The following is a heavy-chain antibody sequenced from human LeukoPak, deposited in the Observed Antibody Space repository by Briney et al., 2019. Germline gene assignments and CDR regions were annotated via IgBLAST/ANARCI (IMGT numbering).Heavy chain of an antibody. CDR3: ASDSSGYYYPYY. D-gene: IGHD3-22*01. CDR2: IHHSGST. V-gene: IGHV4-61*05. J-gene: IGHJ4*02. CDR1: GGSISGSTYY. Sequence: TSETPSLTCTVSGGSISGSTYYWGWIRQPPGKGLEWIGYIHHSGSTNYNPFLKSRVTISVDTSKNQFSLKLSSVTAADTAVYYCASDSSGYYYPYYWGQGTLVTVSS.